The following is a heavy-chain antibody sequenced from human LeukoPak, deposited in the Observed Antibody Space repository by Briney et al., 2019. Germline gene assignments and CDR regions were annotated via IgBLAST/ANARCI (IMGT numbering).Heavy chain of an antibody. Sequence: ASVTLSCKASGYTFTNYYIHWVRQAPGQGLEWVGLINSNGGGTGYAQRFQGRVTVTTDTSTSTVYMELTSLGSEDTAVYYCARERRAWGEDFWGQGTLVTVSS. D-gene: IGHD3-16*01. CDR3: ARERRAWGEDF. CDR1: GYTFTNYY. CDR2: INSNGGGT. V-gene: IGHV1-46*01. J-gene: IGHJ4*02.